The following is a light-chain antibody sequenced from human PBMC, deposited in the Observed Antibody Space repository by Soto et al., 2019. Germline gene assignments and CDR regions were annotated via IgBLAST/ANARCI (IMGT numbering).Light chain of an antibody. J-gene: IGLJ2*01. CDR3: QSYDSRVRVV. CDR1: SSNIGAGYN. CDR2: GNS. V-gene: IGLV1-40*01. Sequence: QSVLTQPPSVSGAPGQRVTISCTGSSSNIGAGYNVHWYQHLPGTAPKLLIYGNSNRPSRVPDRFSGSKSGTSASLAITGLQAEDEADYYCQSYDSRVRVVFGGGTKLTVL.